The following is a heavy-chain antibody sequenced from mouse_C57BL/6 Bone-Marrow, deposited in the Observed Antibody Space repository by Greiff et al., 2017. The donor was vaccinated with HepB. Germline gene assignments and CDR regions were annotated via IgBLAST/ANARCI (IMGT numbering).Heavy chain of an antibody. CDR3: ASLYGNYGAY. CDR2: IRNKANGYTT. CDR1: GFTFTDYY. D-gene: IGHD2-1*01. V-gene: IGHV7-3*01. J-gene: IGHJ3*01. Sequence: EVHLVESGGGLVQPGGSLSLSCAASGFTFTDYYMSWVRQPPGKALEWLGFIRNKANGYTTEYSASVKGRFTISRDNSQSIPYLQMNALRAEDSATYYCASLYGNYGAYWGQGTLVTVSA.